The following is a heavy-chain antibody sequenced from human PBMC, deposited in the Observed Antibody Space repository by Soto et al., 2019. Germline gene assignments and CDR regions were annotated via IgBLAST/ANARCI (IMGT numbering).Heavy chain of an antibody. D-gene: IGHD2-8*01. V-gene: IGHV1-18*01. CDR2: ISGYNGDT. Sequence: ASVKASCNASGYTFTSYGFRWVRQAPGQGLEWMGWISGYNGDTNYAQKFQGRVSMTIDTSTTTAYMELRSLTSDDTAVYYCAKNGQPPYYYYGLDVWGQGTKVPVPS. CDR3: AKNGQPPYYYYGLDV. J-gene: IGHJ6*02. CDR1: GYTFTSYG.